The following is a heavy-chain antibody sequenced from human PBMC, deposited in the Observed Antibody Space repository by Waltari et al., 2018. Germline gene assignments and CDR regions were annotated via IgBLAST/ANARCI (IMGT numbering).Heavy chain of an antibody. Sequence: QVQLQQWGAGLLKPSETLSLTCAVYGGSLSGYYWSWIRQPPGKGLEWIGEINHSGSTNYNPSLKSRVTISVDTSKNQFSLKLSSVTAADTAVYYCAGFDLYSSRADYWGQGTLVTVSS. J-gene: IGHJ4*02. D-gene: IGHD6-13*01. V-gene: IGHV4-34*01. CDR3: AGFDLYSSRADY. CDR2: INHSGST. CDR1: GGSLSGYY.